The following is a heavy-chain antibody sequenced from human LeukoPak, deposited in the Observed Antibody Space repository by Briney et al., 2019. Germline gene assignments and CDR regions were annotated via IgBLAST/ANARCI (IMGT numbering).Heavy chain of an antibody. CDR2: IKLDGEK. V-gene: IGHV3-7*04. Sequence: GGSLRLSCAASGFIFSAYEMNWVRQAPGRGLEWVASIKLDGEKYYVDSVKGRFTISRDNAKNSLYLQMNSLRAEDTAVYYCARVLWVQNYYYGMDVWGQGTTVTVSS. D-gene: IGHD3-16*01. CDR1: GFIFSAYE. J-gene: IGHJ6*02. CDR3: ARVLWVQNYYYGMDV.